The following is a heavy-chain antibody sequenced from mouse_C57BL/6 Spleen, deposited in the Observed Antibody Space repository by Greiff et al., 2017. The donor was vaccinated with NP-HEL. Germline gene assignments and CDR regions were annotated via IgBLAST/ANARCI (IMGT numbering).Heavy chain of an antibody. V-gene: IGHV1-50*01. Sequence: QVQLQQPGAELVKPGASVKLSCKASGYTFTSYWMQWVKQRPGQGLEWIGEIDPSDSYTNYNQKFKGKATLTVDTSSSTAYMQLSSLTSEDSAVYYCARTTTDGFAYWGQGTLVTVSA. CDR3: ARTTTDGFAY. D-gene: IGHD1-1*01. CDR2: IDPSDSYT. J-gene: IGHJ3*01. CDR1: GYTFTSYW.